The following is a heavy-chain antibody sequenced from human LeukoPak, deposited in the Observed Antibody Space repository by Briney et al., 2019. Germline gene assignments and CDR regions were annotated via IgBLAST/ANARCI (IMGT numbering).Heavy chain of an antibody. J-gene: IGHJ6*02. CDR2: INPSGGST. CDR3: ARDRPQVGAFPWGLMDV. CDR1: GYSFRKYG. Sequence: ASVKVSCKASGYSFRKYGMTWVRQAPGQGLEWMGIINPSGGSTSYAQKFQGRVTMTRDTSTSTVYMELSSLRSEDTAVYYCARDRPQVGAFPWGLMDVWGQGTTVTVSS. V-gene: IGHV1-46*01. D-gene: IGHD1-26*01.